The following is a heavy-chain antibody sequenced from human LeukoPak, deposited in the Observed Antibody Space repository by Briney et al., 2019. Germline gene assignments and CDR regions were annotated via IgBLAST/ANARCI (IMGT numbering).Heavy chain of an antibody. D-gene: IGHD2-2*01. J-gene: IGHJ5*02. CDR3: ARDPFCSSSTGCYFEDWFDP. CDR2: ITWNGDKT. Sequence: GGSLRLSCTASGFKFDDYDMSWVRHVPGKGLEWVSGITWNGDKTGYADSVRGRFAISRDNTKKSLYLHMSSLRAEDTALYYCARDPFCSSSTGCYFEDWFDPWGPGTLVTVSS. V-gene: IGHV3-20*04. CDR1: GFKFDDYD.